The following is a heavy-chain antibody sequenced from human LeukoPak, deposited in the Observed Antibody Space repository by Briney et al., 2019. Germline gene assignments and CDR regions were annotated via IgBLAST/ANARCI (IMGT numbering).Heavy chain of an antibody. CDR2: IWYDGSNK. V-gene: IGHV3-33*01. J-gene: IGHJ5*02. CDR1: GFTFSSYG. CDR3: ARGNWFDP. Sequence: PGGSLRLSCVVSGFTFSSYGMHWVRQAPGKGLEWVAVIWYDGSNKYYADSVKGRFTISRDNSKNTLYLQMNSLRAEDTAVYYCARGNWFDPWGQGTLVTVSS.